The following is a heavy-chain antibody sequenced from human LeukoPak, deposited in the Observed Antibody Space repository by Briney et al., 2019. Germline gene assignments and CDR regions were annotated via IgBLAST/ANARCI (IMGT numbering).Heavy chain of an antibody. J-gene: IGHJ4*02. CDR3: AREGVEMATIRGRLTKPFDY. CDR1: GFTFSSYA. Sequence: GGSLRLSCAASGFTFSSYAMHWVRQAPGKGLEWVAVISYDGSNKYYADSVKGRLTTSRDNSKNTLYLQMNSLRAEDTAVYYCAREGVEMATIRGRLTKPFDYWGQGTLVTVSS. CDR2: ISYDGSNK. V-gene: IGHV3-30-3*01. D-gene: IGHD5-24*01.